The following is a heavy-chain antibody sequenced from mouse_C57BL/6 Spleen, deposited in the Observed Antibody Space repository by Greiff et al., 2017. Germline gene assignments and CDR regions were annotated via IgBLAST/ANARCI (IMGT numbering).Heavy chain of an antibody. V-gene: IGHV1-64*01. Sequence: VQLKQPGAELVKPGASVKLSCKASGYTFTSYWMHWVKQRPGQGLEWIGMIHPNSGSTNYNEKFKSKATLTVDKSSSTAYMQLSSLTSEDAAVYYCGGNYGYAWFAYWGQGTLVTVSA. D-gene: IGHD2-2*01. CDR1: GYTFTSYW. CDR3: GGNYGYAWFAY. J-gene: IGHJ3*01. CDR2: IHPNSGST.